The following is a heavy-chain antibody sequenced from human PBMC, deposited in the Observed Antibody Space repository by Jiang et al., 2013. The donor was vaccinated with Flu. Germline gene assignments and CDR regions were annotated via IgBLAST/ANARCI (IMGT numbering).Heavy chain of an antibody. CDR2: IYYSGST. Sequence: GSGLVKPSQTLSLTCTVSGGSISSGGYYWSWIRQHPGKGLEWIGYIYYSGSTYYNPSLKSRVTISVDTSKNQFSLKLSSVTSADTAIYYCARSQRTALVSDYWGQGTLVTVSS. J-gene: IGHJ4*02. V-gene: IGHV4-31*03. CDR1: GGSISSGGYY. CDR3: ARSQRTALVSDY. D-gene: IGHD5-18*01.